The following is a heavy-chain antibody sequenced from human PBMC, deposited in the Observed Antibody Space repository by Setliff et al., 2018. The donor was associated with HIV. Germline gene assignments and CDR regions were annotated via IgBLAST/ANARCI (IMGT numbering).Heavy chain of an antibody. CDR3: ARSRGTQQEEYYFDY. J-gene: IGHJ4*02. CDR2: IYYSGST. CDR1: GGSIRSSSFY. V-gene: IGHV4-39*01. D-gene: IGHD5-12*01. Sequence: SETLSLTCTVSGGSIRSSSFYWGWIRQPPGKGLEWIGSIYYSGSTYYNSSLKSRVTISVDTSKNQFSLKLSSVTATDTAVYYCARSRGTQQEEYYFDYWGQGALVTVSS.